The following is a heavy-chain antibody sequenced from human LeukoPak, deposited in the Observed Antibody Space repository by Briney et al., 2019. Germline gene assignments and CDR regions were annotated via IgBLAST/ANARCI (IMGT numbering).Heavy chain of an antibody. J-gene: IGHJ4*02. CDR1: GYTYTGYF. CDR2: ISAYNGNT. D-gene: IGHD2-2*01. CDR3: ARTGLYCSSTSCYPFDY. Sequence: ASVKVSCKASGYTYTGYFIHWVRQAPGQGLEWMGWISAYNGNTNYAQKLQGRVTMTTDTSTSTAYMELRSLRSDDTAVYYCARTGLYCSSTSCYPFDYWGQGTLVTVSS. V-gene: IGHV1-18*04.